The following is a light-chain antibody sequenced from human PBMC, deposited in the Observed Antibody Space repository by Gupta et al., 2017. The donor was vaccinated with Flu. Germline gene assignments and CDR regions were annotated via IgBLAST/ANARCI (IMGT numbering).Light chain of an antibody. CDR2: DAS. CDR1: QDISNY. J-gene: IGKJ4*01. CDR3: QQDDNLPLT. Sequence: DIQMTQSPSSLSASVGDRVTITCQASQDISNYLNWYQQKPGKAPKLLIYDASNLETGVPSRFSGSGSGTXFTFTIXSLQPEDVPTYYCQQDDNLPLTFGXGTKVEIK. V-gene: IGKV1-33*01.